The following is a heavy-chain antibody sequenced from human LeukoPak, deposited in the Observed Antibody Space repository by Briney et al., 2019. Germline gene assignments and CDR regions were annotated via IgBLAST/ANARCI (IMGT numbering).Heavy chain of an antibody. CDR1: GYTFTGYY. Sequence: ASVKVSCKASGYTFTGYYMHWVRQAPGQGLEWMGWINPNSGGTNYAQKFQGRVTMTRDTSISTAYMELSRLRSDDTAVYYCARGHIPNVDIVGTTPSVWFDPWGQGTLVTVSS. CDR2: INPNSGGT. J-gene: IGHJ5*02. D-gene: IGHD5-12*01. CDR3: ARGHIPNVDIVGTTPSVWFDP. V-gene: IGHV1-2*02.